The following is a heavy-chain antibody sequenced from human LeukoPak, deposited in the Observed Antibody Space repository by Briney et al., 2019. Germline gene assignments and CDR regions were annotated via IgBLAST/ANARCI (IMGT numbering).Heavy chain of an antibody. J-gene: IGHJ6*02. D-gene: IGHD3-10*01. Sequence: LGGSLRLSCAASGFTFSSYWMHWVRQAPGKGLEWVSAISGSGGSTYYADSVKGRFTTSRDNAKNSLYLQMNSLRAEDTAVYYCARDSHYNYADYEYYGMDVWGQGTTVTVSS. V-gene: IGHV3-21*01. CDR2: ISGSGGST. CDR1: GFTFSSYW. CDR3: ARDSHYNYADYEYYGMDV.